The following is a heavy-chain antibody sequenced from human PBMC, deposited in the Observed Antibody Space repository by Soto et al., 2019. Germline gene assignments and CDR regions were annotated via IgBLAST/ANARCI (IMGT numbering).Heavy chain of an antibody. CDR1: GGSVSSGSHY. CDR2: IYYSGST. Sequence: KPSETLSLTCTVSGGSVSSGSHYWSWIRQPPGKGLEWIGYIYYSGSTNYNPSLKSRVTISVDTSKNQFSLKLSSVTAADTAVYYCARGRGMYYYYGMDVWGQGTTVTVSS. CDR3: ARGRGMYYYYGMDV. V-gene: IGHV4-61*01. J-gene: IGHJ6*02. D-gene: IGHD2-15*01.